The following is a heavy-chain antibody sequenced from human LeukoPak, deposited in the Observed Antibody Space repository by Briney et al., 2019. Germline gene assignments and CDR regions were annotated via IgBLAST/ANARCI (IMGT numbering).Heavy chain of an antibody. D-gene: IGHD3-10*01. Sequence: GGSLRLSCAASGLTFSSYAMNWVRQAPGKGLEWVSAISGSGGSTYYADSVKGRFTISRDNSKNTLYLQMNSLRAEDTAVYYCAKEGLRVVLWFGESPSDAFDIWGQGAMVTVSS. CDR2: ISGSGGST. CDR1: GLTFSSYA. J-gene: IGHJ3*02. CDR3: AKEGLRVVLWFGESPSDAFDI. V-gene: IGHV3-23*01.